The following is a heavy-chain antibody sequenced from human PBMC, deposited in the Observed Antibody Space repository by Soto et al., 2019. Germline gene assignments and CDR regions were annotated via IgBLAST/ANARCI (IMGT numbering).Heavy chain of an antibody. CDR1: GFSLSTSGVG. J-gene: IGHJ5*02. D-gene: IGHD2-15*01. CDR3: AHRRDGGYCSGGSCYYSANWFDP. CDR2: IYWDDDK. Sequence: SGPTLVNPTQTLTLTCTFSGFSLSTSGVGVGWIRQPPGKALEWLALIYWDDDKRYSPSLKSRLTITKDTSKNQVVLTMTNMDPVDTATYYCAHRRDGGYCSGGSCYYSANWFDPWGQGTLVTVSS. V-gene: IGHV2-5*02.